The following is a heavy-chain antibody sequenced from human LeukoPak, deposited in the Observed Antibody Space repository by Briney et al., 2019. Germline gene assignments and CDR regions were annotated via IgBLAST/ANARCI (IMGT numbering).Heavy chain of an antibody. Sequence: SETLSLTCTVSGGSISSYYWSWIRQPPGKGLEWIGYIYYSGSTNYNPSLKSRVTISVDTSKNQFSLKLSSVTAADTAMYYCASHSGSRDAFDIWGQGTMVTVSS. D-gene: IGHD2-15*01. V-gene: IGHV4-59*01. CDR3: ASHSGSRDAFDI. CDR1: GGSISSYY. J-gene: IGHJ3*02. CDR2: IYYSGST.